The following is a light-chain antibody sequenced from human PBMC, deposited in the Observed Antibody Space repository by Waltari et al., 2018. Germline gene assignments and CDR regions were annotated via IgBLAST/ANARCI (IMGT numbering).Light chain of an antibody. CDR1: ISDVGGYNY. Sequence: QSPLTQPRSVSGSPGQSVTISCTGTISDVGGYNYVSWYQQHPGKAPKLIIHDVSKPPSGVPERFSCSKSGNTDSLTLSGLQADDEADYYCYSFGAPEVFGTGTKVTVL. V-gene: IGLV2-11*01. CDR3: YSFGAPEV. CDR2: DVS. J-gene: IGLJ1*01.